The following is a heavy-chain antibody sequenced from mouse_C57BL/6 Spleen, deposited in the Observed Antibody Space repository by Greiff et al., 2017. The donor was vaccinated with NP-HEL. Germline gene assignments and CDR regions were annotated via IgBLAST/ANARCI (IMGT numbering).Heavy chain of an antibody. J-gene: IGHJ2*01. Sequence: VQLQQSGAELVTPAASVSISCKASGYAFSSYWMNWVKQRPGKGLEWIGQIYPGDGDTNYNGQFKGMATLTADKSSSTAYMQLSSLTSEDSAVYFCATGGGYDYDDFDYWGQGTTLTVSS. CDR2: IYPGDGDT. V-gene: IGHV1-80*01. CDR3: ATGGGYDYDDFDY. CDR1: GYAFSSYW. D-gene: IGHD2-4*01.